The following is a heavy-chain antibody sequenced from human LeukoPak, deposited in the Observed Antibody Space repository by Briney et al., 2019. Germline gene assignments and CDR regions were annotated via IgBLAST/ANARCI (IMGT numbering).Heavy chain of an antibody. CDR2: IYSSGST. J-gene: IGHJ5*02. CDR3: AKDRNWNDVVSWFDP. D-gene: IGHD1-1*01. CDR1: GGSINNYY. Sequence: PSETLSLTCTVSGGSINNYYWSWIRQPPGKGLEWIGYIYSSGSTNYNPSLKSRATISLDTSKSQFSLKLSSVTAADTAVYYCAKDRNWNDVVSWFDPWGQGTLATVSS. V-gene: IGHV4-59*12.